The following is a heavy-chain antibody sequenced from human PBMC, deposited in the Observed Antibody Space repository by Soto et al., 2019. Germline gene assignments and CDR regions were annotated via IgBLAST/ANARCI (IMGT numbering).Heavy chain of an antibody. D-gene: IGHD2-21*02. CDR1: VFTCSSSW. CDR3: VCFECGRTAVVTAMEANGY. CDR2: VNSDESST. J-gene: IGHJ4*02. Sequence: GSLRLYCAASVFTCSSSWMHWVREVPGKGLVWVSRVNSDESSTSYADSVKGRFTISRDNAKNTLYLQMSSLRVEDTALYYCVCFECGRTAVVTAMEANGYWGQGTLVTVSS. V-gene: IGHV3-74*01.